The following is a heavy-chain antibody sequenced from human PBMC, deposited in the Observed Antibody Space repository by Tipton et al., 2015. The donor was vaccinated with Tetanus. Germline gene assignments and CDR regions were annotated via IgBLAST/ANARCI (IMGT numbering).Heavy chain of an antibody. CDR2: INPSGGST. CDR1: GYTFTSYY. V-gene: IGHV1-46*01. D-gene: IGHD6-13*01. Sequence: QGQLVQSGAEVKKPGASVKGSCKASGYTFTSYYMHWVRQAPGQGLEWIGIINPSGGSTSYAQKFQGRVTMTRDTSTSTVYMELSSLRSEDTAVYYCARTNLPVANSSSWNDAFDIWGQGTMVTVSS. J-gene: IGHJ3*02. CDR3: ARTNLPVANSSSWNDAFDI.